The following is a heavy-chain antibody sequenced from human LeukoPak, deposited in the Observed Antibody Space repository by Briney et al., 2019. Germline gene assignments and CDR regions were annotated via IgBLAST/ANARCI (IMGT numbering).Heavy chain of an antibody. CDR3: ARGGITMVRGNIDY. Sequence: SQTLSLTCAISGDSVSSNSAAWNWIRQSPSRGLEWLGRTYYRSKWYNDYAVSVKSRITINPDTSKNQYSLQLNSVTPEDTAVYYCARGGITMVRGNIDYWGQGTLVTVSS. D-gene: IGHD3-10*01. CDR1: GDSVSSNSAA. J-gene: IGHJ4*02. CDR2: TYYRSKWYN. V-gene: IGHV6-1*01.